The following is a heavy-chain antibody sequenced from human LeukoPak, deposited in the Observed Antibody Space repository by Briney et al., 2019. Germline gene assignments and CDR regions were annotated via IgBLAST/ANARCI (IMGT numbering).Heavy chain of an antibody. CDR2: IHSSGAT. J-gene: IGHJ6*02. Sequence: GGSLRLSCAASGFTGSNNYVSWVRQAPGMGLEWVSAIHSSGATCYADSVKGRFTISRDTSKNTLYLQMNSLRAEDTAVYYCASPGYSSGWYYYYGMDVWGQGTTVTVSS. V-gene: IGHV3-66*03. CDR3: ASPGYSSGWYYYYGMDV. D-gene: IGHD6-19*01. CDR1: GFTGSNNY.